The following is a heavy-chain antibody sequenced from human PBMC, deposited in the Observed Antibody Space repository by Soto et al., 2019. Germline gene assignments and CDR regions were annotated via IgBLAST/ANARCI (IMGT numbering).Heavy chain of an antibody. CDR3: VRFPPVLTVITGFDP. CDR1: DDSISSFY. CDR2: VHYSGTT. J-gene: IGHJ5*02. D-gene: IGHD4-17*01. V-gene: IGHV4-59*01. Sequence: QVQLQESGPGLVKPSETLSLTCTVSDDSISSFYWSWIRQPPGKGLEWIGYVHYSGTTKYNPSLKSRVTMSVDMSKSQFSLQLSSVTTADTAVNYYVRFPPVLTVITGFDPWAQGTLVAVSS.